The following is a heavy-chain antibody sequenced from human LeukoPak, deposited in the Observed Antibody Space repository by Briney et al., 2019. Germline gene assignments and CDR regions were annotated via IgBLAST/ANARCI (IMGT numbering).Heavy chain of an antibody. CDR1: GGSISSYY. Sequence: SETLSLTCTVCGGSISSYYWSWIRQPPGKGLEGIGYIYYSGSTNYNPSLKSRVTISVDPSQNQFSLKLSSVTAADTAVYYCAREMESIVVVPAATLYYYGMDVWGQGTTVTVSS. CDR3: AREMESIVVVPAATLYYYGMDV. V-gene: IGHV4-59*12. J-gene: IGHJ6*02. D-gene: IGHD2-2*01. CDR2: IYYSGST.